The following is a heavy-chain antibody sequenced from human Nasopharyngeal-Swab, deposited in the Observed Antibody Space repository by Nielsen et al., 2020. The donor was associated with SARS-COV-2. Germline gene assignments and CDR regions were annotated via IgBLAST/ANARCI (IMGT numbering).Heavy chain of an antibody. CDR3: ARVAPRKWGDYYGMDV. Sequence: ASAKVSCKASGYTSTSYGISWLRQAPGQGLEWMGWISAYNGNTNYAQKLQGRVTMTTDTSTSTAYMELRSLGSDDTAVYYCARVAPRKWGDYYGMDVWGQGTTVTVSS. CDR1: GYTSTSYG. V-gene: IGHV1-18*01. CDR2: ISAYNGNT. D-gene: IGHD3-16*01. J-gene: IGHJ6*02.